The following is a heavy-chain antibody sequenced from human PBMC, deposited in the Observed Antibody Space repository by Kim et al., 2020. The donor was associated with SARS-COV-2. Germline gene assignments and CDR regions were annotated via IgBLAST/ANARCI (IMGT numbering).Heavy chain of an antibody. CDR2: IGGNGRPI. Sequence: GGSLRLSCSASGFTFSNYFMHWVRQAPGKGLEYVSAIGGNGRPINYADSVRGRFVISRDNSKNTMYLQMSSLRTEDTAIYYCVKDTNTYSFDIWGQGTMV. CDR1: GFTFSNYF. D-gene: IGHD2-8*01. V-gene: IGHV3-64D*09. J-gene: IGHJ3*02. CDR3: VKDTNTYSFDI.